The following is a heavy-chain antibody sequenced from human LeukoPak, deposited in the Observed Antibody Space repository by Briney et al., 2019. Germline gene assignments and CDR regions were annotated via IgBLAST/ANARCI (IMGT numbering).Heavy chain of an antibody. Sequence: SETLSLTCAVSGGSISSGGNYWSWIRQPAGKGLEWIGSIYHSGSTYYNPSLKSRVTISVDTSKNQFSLKLSSVTAADTAVYYCARDSEVGATTFDYWGQGTLVTVSS. CDR3: ARDSEVGATTFDY. J-gene: IGHJ4*02. CDR1: GGSISSGGNY. V-gene: IGHV4-39*07. CDR2: IYHSGST. D-gene: IGHD1-26*01.